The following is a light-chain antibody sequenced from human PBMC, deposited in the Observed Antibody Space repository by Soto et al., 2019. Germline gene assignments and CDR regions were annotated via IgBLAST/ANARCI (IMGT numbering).Light chain of an antibody. CDR2: GAS. J-gene: IGKJ1*01. Sequence: IVLTKSPATLFVLPGERVTLSCRASQGVGSSLAWYQQRPGQAPRLLVSGASTRASGIPARVTGSGSGTKFTLTIASLQPDDFATYYCQQYDSRSGTFGPGTKVDTK. CDR3: QQYDSRSGT. CDR1: QGVGSS. V-gene: IGKV3-15*01.